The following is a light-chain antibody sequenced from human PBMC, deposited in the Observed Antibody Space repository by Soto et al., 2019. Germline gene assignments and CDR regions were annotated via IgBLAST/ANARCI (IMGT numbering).Light chain of an antibody. CDR1: QDISNY. CDR3: QKYDNLPPT. V-gene: IGKV1-33*01. J-gene: IGKJ3*01. CDR2: DAS. Sequence: DNQMTQSPSSLSASLGARVTITCQARQDISNYLNWYQQKPGKAPKLLIYDASNLETGVPSRFSGSGSVTDFTFTIISLPPEDIATYYCQKYDNLPPTFGPGTKVDIK.